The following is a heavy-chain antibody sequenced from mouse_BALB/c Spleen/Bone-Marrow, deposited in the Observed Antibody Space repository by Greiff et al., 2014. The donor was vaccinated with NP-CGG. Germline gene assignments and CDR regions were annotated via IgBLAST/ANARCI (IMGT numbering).Heavy chain of an antibody. J-gene: IGHJ3*01. CDR1: GFNIKDTY. CDR3: AIYYYGSSGFAY. D-gene: IGHD1-1*01. Sequence: VTLKESGAELVKPGASVKLSCTASGFNIKDTYMHWVKQRPEQGLEWIGRIDPANGNTKYDPKFQGKAIITADTSSNTAYLQLSSLTSEDTAVYYCAIYYYGSSGFAYWGQGTLVTVSA. V-gene: IGHV14-3*02. CDR2: IDPANGNT.